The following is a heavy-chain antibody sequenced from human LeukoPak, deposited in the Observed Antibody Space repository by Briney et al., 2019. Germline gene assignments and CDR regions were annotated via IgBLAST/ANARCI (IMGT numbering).Heavy chain of an antibody. CDR2: IKQDGSEK. J-gene: IGHJ4*02. CDR3: ASMGSSSWSSIDY. Sequence: GGSLRLSCAASGFTFSSYAMSWVRQAPGKGLEWVANIKQDGSEKYYVDSVKGRFTISRDNAKNSLYLQMNSLRAEDTAVYYCASMGSSSWSSIDYWGQGTLVTVSS. CDR1: GFTFSSYA. D-gene: IGHD6-13*01. V-gene: IGHV3-7*01.